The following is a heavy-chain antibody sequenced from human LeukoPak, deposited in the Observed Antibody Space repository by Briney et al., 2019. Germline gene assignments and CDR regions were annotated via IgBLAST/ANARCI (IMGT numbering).Heavy chain of an antibody. D-gene: IGHD1-1*01. J-gene: IGHJ5*02. V-gene: IGHV4-34*01. CDR1: GGSFSGYY. CDR2: INHSGST. CDR3: ARRTPSGWFDP. Sequence: PSETLSLTCAVYGGSFSGYYWSRIRQPPGKGLEWIGEINHSGSTNYNPSLKSRVTISVDTSKNQFSLKLSSVTAADTAVYYCARRTPSGWFDPWGQGTLVTVSS.